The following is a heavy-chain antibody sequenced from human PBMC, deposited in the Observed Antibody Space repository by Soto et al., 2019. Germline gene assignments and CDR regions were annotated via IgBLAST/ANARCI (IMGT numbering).Heavy chain of an antibody. CDR1: GFTFSSYA. V-gene: IGHV3-30-3*01. CDR3: ARDPTLYGDYIDY. CDR2: ISYDGSNK. Sequence: QVQLVESGGGVVQPGRSLRLSCAASGFTFSSYAMHWVRQAPGKGLEWVAVISYDGSNKYYADSVKGRFTISRDNSKNTLYLQMNSLRAEDTAVYYCARDPTLYGDYIDYWGQETLVTVSS. J-gene: IGHJ4*02. D-gene: IGHD4-17*01.